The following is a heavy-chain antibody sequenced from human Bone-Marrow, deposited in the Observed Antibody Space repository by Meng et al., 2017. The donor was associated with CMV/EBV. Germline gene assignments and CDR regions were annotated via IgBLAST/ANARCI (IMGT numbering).Heavy chain of an antibody. J-gene: IGHJ4*02. CDR1: GFTFSSYS. Sequence: GGSLRLSCAASGFTFSSYSMNWARQAPGKGLEWVSSISSSSSYIYYADSVKGRFTISRDNAKNSLYLQMNSLRAEDTAVYYCARAGSGGYFDYWGQGTLVTVSS. CDR3: ARAGSGGYFDY. D-gene: IGHD1-26*01. CDR2: ISSSSSYI. V-gene: IGHV3-21*01.